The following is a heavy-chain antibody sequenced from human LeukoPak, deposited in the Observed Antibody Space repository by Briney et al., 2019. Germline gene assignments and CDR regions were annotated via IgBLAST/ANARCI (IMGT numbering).Heavy chain of an antibody. Sequence: GGSLRLSCAASGFTFSSYAMSWVRQAPGKGLEWDSAISGSGGSTYYADSVKGRFTISRDNSQNTLYLQMNSLRAEDTAVYYCAKVAGDNFDYYYYMDVWGKGTTVTVSS. D-gene: IGHD3-9*01. V-gene: IGHV3-23*01. CDR1: GFTFSSYA. CDR2: ISGSGGST. CDR3: AKVAGDNFDYYYYMDV. J-gene: IGHJ6*03.